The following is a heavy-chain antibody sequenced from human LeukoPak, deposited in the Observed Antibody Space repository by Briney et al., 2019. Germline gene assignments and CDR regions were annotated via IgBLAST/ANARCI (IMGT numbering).Heavy chain of an antibody. Sequence: GGSLRLSCAASGFTFSSYSMDWVRQAPGKGLEWVSYISSSSSTIYYADSVKGRFTISRDNAKNSLYLQMNSLRAEDTAVYYCARDESCYSIAAAGTRPCLDVWGKGTTVTISS. CDR2: ISSSSSTI. CDR3: ARDESCYSIAAAGTRPCLDV. J-gene: IGHJ6*04. V-gene: IGHV3-48*04. D-gene: IGHD6-13*01. CDR1: GFTFSSYS.